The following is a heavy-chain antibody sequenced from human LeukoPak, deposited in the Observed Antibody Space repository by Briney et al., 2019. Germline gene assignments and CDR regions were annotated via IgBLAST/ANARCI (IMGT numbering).Heavy chain of an antibody. CDR3: ARGYCGGDCYGD. Sequence: GGSLRLSCAASGFSFSNYAMNWVRQAPGKGLEWVSSIDGSSSHIYYADSVKGRLTISRDNTKSSLYLQMNSLRAEDMAVYYCARGYCGGDCYGDWGQGTLVTVSS. D-gene: IGHD2-21*02. CDR1: GFSFSNYA. V-gene: IGHV3-21*01. J-gene: IGHJ1*01. CDR2: IDGSSSHI.